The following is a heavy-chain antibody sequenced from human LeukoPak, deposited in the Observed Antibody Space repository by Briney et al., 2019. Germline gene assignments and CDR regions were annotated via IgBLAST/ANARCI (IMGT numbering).Heavy chain of an antibody. CDR1: GGSFSGYY. CDR3: ASTSGPTTGPRDY. V-gene: IGHV4-34*01. J-gene: IGHJ4*02. D-gene: IGHD4-4*01. Sequence: ASETLSLTCAVYGGSFSGYYWSWIRQPPGKGLEWIGDINHSGSTNYNPSLKSRVTISVDTSKNQFSLKLSSVTAADTAVYYCASTSGPTTGPRDYWGQGTLVTVSS. CDR2: INHSGST.